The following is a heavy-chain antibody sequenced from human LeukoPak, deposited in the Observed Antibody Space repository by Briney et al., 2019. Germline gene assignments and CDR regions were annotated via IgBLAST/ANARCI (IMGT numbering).Heavy chain of an antibody. CDR2: INHSGST. V-gene: IGHV4-34*01. CDR1: GGSFSGYY. D-gene: IGHD3-10*01. Sequence: SETLSLTCAVYGGSFSGYYWSWIRQPPGKGLEWIGEINHSGSTNYNPSLKSRVTISVDTSKNQYSLKLSSVTAADTAVYYCARRRVYYYGSGSYYSNRYCFDYWGQGTLVTVSS. J-gene: IGHJ4*02. CDR3: ARRRVYYYGSGSYYSNRYCFDY.